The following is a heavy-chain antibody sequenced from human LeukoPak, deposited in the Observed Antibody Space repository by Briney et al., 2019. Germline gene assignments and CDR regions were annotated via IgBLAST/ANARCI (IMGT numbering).Heavy chain of an antibody. CDR1: GYSFTSYW. J-gene: IGHJ6*02. D-gene: IGHD2-15*01. CDR2: IYPGDSDT. Sequence: GESLKISCKGSGYSFTSYWIGWVRQMPGKGLEWMGIIYPGDSDTRYSPSFQGQVTISADKSISTAYLQWSSLKASDTAMCYCARLSYCSGGSCSSYYYYGMDVWGQGTTVTVSS. V-gene: IGHV5-51*01. CDR3: ARLSYCSGGSCSSYYYYGMDV.